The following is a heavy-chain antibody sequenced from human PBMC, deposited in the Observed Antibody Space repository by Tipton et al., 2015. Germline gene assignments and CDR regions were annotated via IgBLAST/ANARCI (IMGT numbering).Heavy chain of an antibody. CDR2: ITWNSDRL. CDR1: GFSFDDFA. CDR3: ARARGRHGGLFDS. J-gene: IGHJ4*02. V-gene: IGHV3-9*01. D-gene: IGHD4-23*01. Sequence: SLRLSCAASGFSFDDFAMHWVRQRPGRGLEWVSGITWNSDRLLYADSVKGRFTISRDNSKSTLYLQVNSLRAEDTAVYYCARARGRHGGLFDSWGQGILVTVSS.